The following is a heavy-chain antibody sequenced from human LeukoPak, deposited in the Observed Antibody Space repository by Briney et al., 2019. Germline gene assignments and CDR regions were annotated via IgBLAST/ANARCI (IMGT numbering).Heavy chain of an antibody. CDR2: IYYSGST. J-gene: IGHJ4*02. V-gene: IGHV4-39*07. CDR3: ARAVSTVGPFY. Sequence: NASETLSLTCTVSGGSISSSSYYWGWIRQPPGKGLEWIGSIYYSGSTYYNPSLKSRVTISVDTSKNQFSLKLSSVTAADTAVYYCARAVSTVGPFYWGQGTLVTVSS. D-gene: IGHD4-23*01. CDR1: GGSISSSSYY.